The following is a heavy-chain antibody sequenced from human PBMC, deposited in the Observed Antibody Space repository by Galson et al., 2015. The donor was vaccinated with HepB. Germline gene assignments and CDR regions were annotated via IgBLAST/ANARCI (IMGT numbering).Heavy chain of an antibody. CDR2: ITSSSSLI. CDR1: EFAFGSFS. V-gene: IGHV3-21*01. D-gene: IGHD3/OR15-3a*01. Sequence: SLRLSCAASEFAFGSFSMNWVRQAPGKGLEWVSSITSSSSLIYYADSVKGRFTISRDNAKNSLFLHMNSLRAEDTAVYYCATTFGLVSHTYTMDVWGHGTTVTVSS. CDR3: ATTFGLVSHTYTMDV. J-gene: IGHJ6*02.